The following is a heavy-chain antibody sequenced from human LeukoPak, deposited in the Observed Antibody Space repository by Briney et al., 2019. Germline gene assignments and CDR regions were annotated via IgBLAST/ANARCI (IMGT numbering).Heavy chain of an antibody. CDR3: ARGPPQRKHSSGYYAVLYYYYGMDV. D-gene: IGHD3-22*01. CDR2: INHSGST. Sequence: SETLSLTCAVYGGSFSGYYWSWIRQPPGKGLEWIGEINHSGSTNYNPSLKSRVTISVDTSKNQFSLKLSSVTAADTAVYYCARGPPQRKHSSGYYAVLYYYYGMDVWGQGTTVTVSS. J-gene: IGHJ6*02. CDR1: GGSFSGYY. V-gene: IGHV4-34*01.